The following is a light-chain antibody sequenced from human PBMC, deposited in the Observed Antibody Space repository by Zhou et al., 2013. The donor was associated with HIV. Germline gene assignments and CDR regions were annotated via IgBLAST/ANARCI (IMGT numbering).Light chain of an antibody. CDR2: DAS. J-gene: IGKJ1*01. CDR3: QQYGSSPLT. CDR1: QSVRSY. V-gene: IGKV3-11*01. Sequence: EIVLTQSPATLSLSPGERATLSCTASQSVRSYLAWYQQKSGQAPRLLIFDASNRATGIPARFSGSGSGTDFTLTISRLEPEDFAVYYCQQYGSSPLTFGQGTKVEIK.